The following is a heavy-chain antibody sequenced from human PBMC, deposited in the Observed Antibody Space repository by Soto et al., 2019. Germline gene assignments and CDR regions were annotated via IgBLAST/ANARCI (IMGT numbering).Heavy chain of an antibody. J-gene: IGHJ6*02. CDR3: ARGTLLWFGELLLEFRSEYYYGMDV. V-gene: IGHV4-59*01. CDR2: IYYSGST. CDR1: GGSISSYY. Sequence: SETLSLTCTVSGGSISSYYWSWIRQPPGKGLEWIGYIYYSGSTNYNPSLKSRVTISVDTSKNQFSLKLSSLTAADTAVYYCARGTLLWFGELLLEFRSEYYYGMDVWGQGTTVTVSS. D-gene: IGHD3-10*01.